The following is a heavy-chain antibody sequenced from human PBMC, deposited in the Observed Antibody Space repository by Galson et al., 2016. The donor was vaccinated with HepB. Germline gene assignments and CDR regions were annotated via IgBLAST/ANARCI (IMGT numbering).Heavy chain of an antibody. Sequence: SETLSLTCTVSGGSISSYYWSWIRQPPGKGLEWIGCIYYSGSTNYNPSLKSRVTISVDTSKNRFSLKLSSVTAADTAVYYCARGMLGGDFWSGYYKGLYYYYGMDVWGQGTTVTVSS. CDR1: GGSISSYY. D-gene: IGHD3-3*01. V-gene: IGHV4-59*01. J-gene: IGHJ6*02. CDR2: IYYSGST. CDR3: ARGMLGGDFWSGYYKGLYYYYGMDV.